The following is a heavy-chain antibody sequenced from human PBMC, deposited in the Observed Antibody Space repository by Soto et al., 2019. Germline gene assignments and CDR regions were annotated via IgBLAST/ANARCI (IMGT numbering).Heavy chain of an antibody. D-gene: IGHD3-10*01. CDR1: GGSISGYS. Sequence: SETLSLTCTVSGGSISGYSWSWIRQPPGKGLEWIGHIHYSGSTRYTPSLKSRVTMSVDTSKNQFSLKLHSVTAADTAVYYCDTDSRRVRSVGQDYSDEADWGQGTTVTVSS. J-gene: IGHJ6*02. CDR3: DTDSRRVRSVGQDYSDEAD. V-gene: IGHV4-59*12. CDR2: IHYSGST.